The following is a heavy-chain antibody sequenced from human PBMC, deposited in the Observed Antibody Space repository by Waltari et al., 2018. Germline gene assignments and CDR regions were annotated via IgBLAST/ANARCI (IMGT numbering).Heavy chain of an antibody. CDR1: GYSISSGYY. Sequence: QVQLQESGPGLVKPSETLSLTCTVSGYSISSGYYWGWIRQPPGKGLEWIGSIYHSGSTYYNPSRKSRVTISVDTSKNQFSLKLSSVTAADTAVYYCARDKGPPNPLDYWGQGTLVTVSS. CDR2: IYHSGST. J-gene: IGHJ4*02. V-gene: IGHV4-38-2*02. CDR3: ARDKGPPNPLDY.